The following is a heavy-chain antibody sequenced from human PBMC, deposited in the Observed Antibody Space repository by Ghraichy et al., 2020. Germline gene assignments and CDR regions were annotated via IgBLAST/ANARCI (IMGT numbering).Heavy chain of an antibody. CDR1: GFTFSSYA. Sequence: GGSLRLSCAASGFTFSSYAMSWVRQAPGKGLEWVSVISDSGGSTYHADSVTGRFTLSRDNSKTTLYLQMNSLTAEDTAVYYCAKDRGITMVRGISDYWGRGTLVTVSS. CDR2: ISDSGGST. CDR3: AKDRGITMVRGISDY. D-gene: IGHD3-10*01. V-gene: IGHV3-23*01. J-gene: IGHJ4*02.